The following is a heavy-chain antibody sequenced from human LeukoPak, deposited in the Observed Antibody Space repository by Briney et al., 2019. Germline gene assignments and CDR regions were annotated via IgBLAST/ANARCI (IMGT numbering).Heavy chain of an antibody. D-gene: IGHD3-22*01. J-gene: IGHJ4*02. CDR3: ARKAARTSGYDY. V-gene: IGHV3-23*01. Sequence: GGSLRLSCAVAGFTFNNYGMSWVRQAPGMGLEWVSAIADGGETTYYADSVKGRFTISRDYSKNTLYLQMNSVRAEDTAVYYCARKAARTSGYDYWGQGILVTVSS. CDR1: GFTFNNYG. CDR2: IADGGETT.